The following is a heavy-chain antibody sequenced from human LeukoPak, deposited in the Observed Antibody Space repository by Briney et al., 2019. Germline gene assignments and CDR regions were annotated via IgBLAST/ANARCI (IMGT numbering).Heavy chain of an antibody. Sequence: SETLSLTCAVYGGSFSGYYWSWIRQPPGKGLEWIGEINHSGSTNYNPSLKSRVTISVDTSKNQFSLKLSSVTAADTAVYYCARGGRRWLQLRLNWFDPWGQGTLVTVSS. CDR2: INHSGST. J-gene: IGHJ5*02. D-gene: IGHD5-24*01. CDR3: ARGGRRWLQLRLNWFDP. V-gene: IGHV4-34*01. CDR1: GGSFSGYY.